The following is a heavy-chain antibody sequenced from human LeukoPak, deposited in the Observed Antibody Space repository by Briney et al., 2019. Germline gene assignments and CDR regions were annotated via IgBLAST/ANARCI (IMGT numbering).Heavy chain of an antibody. CDR3: AKAAHGYCSGGSCYYFDY. Sequence: GGSLRLSCAASGFTFSDYYMSWIRQAPGKGLEWVSYISSSGSTIYYADSVKGRFTISRDNAKNSLYLQMNSLRAEDMALYYCAKAAHGYCSGGSCYYFDYWGQGTLVTVSS. CDR2: ISSSGSTI. J-gene: IGHJ4*02. D-gene: IGHD2-15*01. V-gene: IGHV3-11*01. CDR1: GFTFSDYY.